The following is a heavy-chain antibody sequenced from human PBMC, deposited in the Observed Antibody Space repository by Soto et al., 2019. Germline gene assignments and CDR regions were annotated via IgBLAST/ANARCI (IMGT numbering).Heavy chain of an antibody. D-gene: IGHD3-10*01. J-gene: IGHJ5*02. CDR2: INHSGST. CDR3: ARGLAPTMVRGVNPWFDP. CDR1: GGSFSGYY. Sequence: SETLSLTCAVYGGSFSGYYWSWIRQPPGKGLEWIGEINHSGSTNYNPSLKSRVTISVDTSKNQFSLKLSSVTAADTAVYYCARGLAPTMVRGVNPWFDPWGQGTLVTVSS. V-gene: IGHV4-34*01.